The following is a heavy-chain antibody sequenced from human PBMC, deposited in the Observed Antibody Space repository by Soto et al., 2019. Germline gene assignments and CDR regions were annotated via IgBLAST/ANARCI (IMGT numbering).Heavy chain of an antibody. CDR1: GFTFSSYW. V-gene: IGHV3-74*01. CDR3: ARAPTMVRGVKGVDD. D-gene: IGHD3-10*01. J-gene: IGHJ4*02. Sequence: EVQLVESGGGLVQPGGSLRLSCAASGFTFSSYWMHWVRQAPGKGLVWVSRINSDGSSTSYADSVKGRFTISRDNAKNTLDLQMNSLRAEDTAVYYCARAPTMVRGVKGVDDWGQGTLVTVSS. CDR2: INSDGSST.